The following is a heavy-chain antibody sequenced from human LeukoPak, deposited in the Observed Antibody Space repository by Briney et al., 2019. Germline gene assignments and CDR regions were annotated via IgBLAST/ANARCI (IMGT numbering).Heavy chain of an antibody. V-gene: IGHV4-30-4*01. CDR3: ATIVVVPAAPNYNWFDP. CDR2: IYYSGST. D-gene: IGHD2-2*01. J-gene: IGHJ5*02. Sequence: SETLSLTCTVSGGSISSGDYYWSWIRQPPGKGLEWIGYIYYSGSTYYNPSLKSRVTISVDTSKNQFSLKLSSVTAADTAVYYCATIVVVPAAPNYNWFDPWGQGTLVTVSS. CDR1: GGSISSGDYY.